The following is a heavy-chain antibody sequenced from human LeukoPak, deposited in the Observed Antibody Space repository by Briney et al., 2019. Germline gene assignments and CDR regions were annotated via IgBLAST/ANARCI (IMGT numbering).Heavy chain of an antibody. Sequence: GGSLRLSCAASGFSFSTYNMNWVRQAPGKGLEWVSAISGSGGSTYYADSVKGRFTISRDNSKNTLYLQMNSLRAEDTAVYYCAKELAWYGGNVHGWGQGTLVTVSS. CDR2: ISGSGGST. V-gene: IGHV3-23*01. CDR3: AKELAWYGGNVHG. D-gene: IGHD4-23*01. CDR1: GFSFSTYN. J-gene: IGHJ4*02.